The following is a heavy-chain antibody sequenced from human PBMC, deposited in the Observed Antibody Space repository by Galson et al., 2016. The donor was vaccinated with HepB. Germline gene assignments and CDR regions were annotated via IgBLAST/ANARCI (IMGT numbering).Heavy chain of an antibody. CDR3: AREECSSASCHFDY. Sequence: SLRLSCAASGFIFSNYVMHWVRQKPGNGLEWVTAIGTAGDTYYADSMKGRFIHTRENARNSFYLQMNSLRDGDTAVYYCAREECSSASCHFDYWGQGTLVTLSS. CDR1: GFIFSNYV. J-gene: IGHJ4*02. D-gene: IGHD2-15*01. CDR2: IGTAGDT. V-gene: IGHV3-13*01.